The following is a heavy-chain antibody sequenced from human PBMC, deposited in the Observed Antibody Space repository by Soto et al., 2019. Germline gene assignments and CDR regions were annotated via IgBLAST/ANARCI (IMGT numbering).Heavy chain of an antibody. CDR1: GGTFSSYA. J-gene: IGHJ2*01. CDR2: IIPIFGTT. V-gene: IGHV1-69*12. Sequence: QVQLVQSGAEVKKPGSSVKVSCKASGGTFSSYAMSWVRQAPGQGLEWMGGIIPIFGTTNYAQKFQGRVTITADESTRAAYMELSRLMSEDTAVYYCARVVTVVKSFHYWYFDLWGRGTLVTVSS. D-gene: IGHD2-15*01. CDR3: ARVVTVVKSFHYWYFDL.